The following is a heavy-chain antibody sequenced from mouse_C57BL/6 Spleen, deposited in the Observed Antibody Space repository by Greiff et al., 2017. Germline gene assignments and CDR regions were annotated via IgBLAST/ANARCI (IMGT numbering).Heavy chain of an antibody. CDR1: GFTFSDYG. V-gene: IGHV5-17*01. CDR3: AREDAY. Sequence: EVKVVESGGGLVKPGGSLKLSCAASGFTFSDYGMHWVRQAPEKGLEWVAYISSGSSTIYYADTVKGRFTISRDNAKNTLFLQMTSLRSEDTAMYYCAREDAYWGQGTLVTVSA. CDR2: ISSGSSTI. J-gene: IGHJ3*01.